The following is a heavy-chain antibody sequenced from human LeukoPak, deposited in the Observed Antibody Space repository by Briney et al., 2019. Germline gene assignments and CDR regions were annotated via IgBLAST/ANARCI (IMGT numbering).Heavy chain of an antibody. CDR2: INPNSGGT. CDR3: ARDESTIYDFWSGYCK. Sequence: ASVKVSCKASGYTFTGYYMHWVRQAPGQGLEWMGWINPNSGGTNYAQKFQGRVTMTRDTSIGTAYMELSRLRSDDTAVYYCARDESTIYDFWSGYCKWGQGTLVTVSS. CDR1: GYTFTGYY. V-gene: IGHV1-2*02. D-gene: IGHD3-3*01. J-gene: IGHJ4*02.